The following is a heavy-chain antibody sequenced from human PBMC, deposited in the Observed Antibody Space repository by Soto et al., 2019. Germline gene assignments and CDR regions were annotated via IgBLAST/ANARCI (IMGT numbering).Heavy chain of an antibody. V-gene: IGHV1-18*01. CDR2: ISAYNGNT. D-gene: IGHD1-26*01. CDR1: GYTFTSYG. CDR3: ARVPLVGELKDDYYYYGMDV. J-gene: IGHJ6*02. Sequence: QVQLVQSGAEVKKPGASVKVSCKASGYTFTSYGISWVRQAPGQGLEWMGWISAYNGNTNYAQKLQGRVTMTTDTSTSTANMELRSLRSDDTAVYYCARVPLVGELKDDYYYYGMDVWGQGTTVTVSS.